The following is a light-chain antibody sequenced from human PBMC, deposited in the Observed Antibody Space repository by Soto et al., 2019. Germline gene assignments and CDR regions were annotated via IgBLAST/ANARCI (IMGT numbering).Light chain of an antibody. J-gene: IGKJ1*01. CDR2: AAS. CDR1: QGINSY. V-gene: IGKV1-9*01. CDR3: QQYNSYST. Sequence: DIQLTQPPSFLSASVGDRVTITCRASQGINSYLAWYQQKPGKAPKLLIYAASTLQAGVTSRFSGDGSGTEFTLTISSLQPDDFATYYCQQYNSYSTFGQGTKVDIK.